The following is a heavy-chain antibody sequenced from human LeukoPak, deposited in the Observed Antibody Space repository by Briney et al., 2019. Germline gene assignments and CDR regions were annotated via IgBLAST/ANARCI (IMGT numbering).Heavy chain of an antibody. D-gene: IGHD6-13*01. CDR3: ARDPPDSSSWYPLGY. CDR2: IYSGGST. V-gene: IGHV3-66*01. CDR1: GFTVSSNY. Sequence: GGSLRLSCAASGFTVSSNYMSWVRQAPGKGLEWVSVIYSGGSTYYADSVKGRFTISRDNSKNTLYLQMNSLRAEDTAVYYCARDPPDSSSWYPLGYWGQGTLVTVSS. J-gene: IGHJ4*02.